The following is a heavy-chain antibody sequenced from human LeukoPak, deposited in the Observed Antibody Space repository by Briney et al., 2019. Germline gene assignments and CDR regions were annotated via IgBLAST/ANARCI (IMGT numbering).Heavy chain of an antibody. CDR1: RFTFSSYS. D-gene: IGHD4-17*01. CDR3: ARDFGDYSYYYYMDV. J-gene: IGHJ6*03. Sequence: GGSLRLSXAASRFTFSSYSMNWVRQAPGKGLEWVSYISSSSSTIYYADSVKGRFTISRDNAKNSLYLQMNSLRAEDTAVYYCARDFGDYSYYYYMDVWGKGTTVTVSS. CDR2: ISSSSSTI. V-gene: IGHV3-48*01.